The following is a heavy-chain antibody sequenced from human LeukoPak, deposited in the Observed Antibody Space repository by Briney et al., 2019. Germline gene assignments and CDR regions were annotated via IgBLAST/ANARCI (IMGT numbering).Heavy chain of an antibody. CDR1: GGSFSGYY. J-gene: IGHJ4*02. CDR2: INDSEST. CDR3: ARETAAAGSFIAINDY. V-gene: IGHV4-34*01. Sequence: PSETLSLTCAVYGGSFSGYYWSWIRQPPGKGLEWIGEINDSESTNYNPSLKSRATISVDTSKNQFSLKLSSVTAADTAIYYCARETAAAGSFIAINDYWGQGTLVTVSS. D-gene: IGHD6-13*01.